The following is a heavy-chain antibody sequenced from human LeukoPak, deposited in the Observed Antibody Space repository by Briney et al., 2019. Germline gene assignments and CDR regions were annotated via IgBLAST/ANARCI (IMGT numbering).Heavy chain of an antibody. V-gene: IGHV4-59*01. J-gene: IGHJ4*02. CDR1: GGSISSYY. D-gene: IGHD3-22*01. CDR3: ARDRYYDSSGYSYYFDY. CDR2: IYYSGST. Sequence: KASETLSLTCTVSGGSISSYYWSWIRQSPGKGLEWIGYIYYSGSTNYNPSLKSRVTMSVDTSKNQFSLKLSSVIAADTAMYYCARDRYYDSSGYSYYFDYWGQGTLVTVSS.